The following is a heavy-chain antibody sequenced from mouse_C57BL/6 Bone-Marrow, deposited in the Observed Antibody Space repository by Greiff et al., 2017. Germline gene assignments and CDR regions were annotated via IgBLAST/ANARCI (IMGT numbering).Heavy chain of an antibody. Sequence: VQLQQPGAELVMPGASVKLSCKASGYTFTSYWMHWVKQRTGPGLEWIGEIDPSDSYTNYNQKFKGKSTLTVDNSSSPAYMQLSSLTSEDSAVYYCAREEEYGYADRYFDVWGTGTTVTVSS. D-gene: IGHD2-2*01. CDR1: GYTFTSYW. CDR2: IDPSDSYT. V-gene: IGHV1-69*01. CDR3: AREEEYGYADRYFDV. J-gene: IGHJ1*03.